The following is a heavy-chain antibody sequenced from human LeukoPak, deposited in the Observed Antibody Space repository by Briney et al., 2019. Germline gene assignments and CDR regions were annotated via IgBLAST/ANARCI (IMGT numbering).Heavy chain of an antibody. J-gene: IGHJ4*02. Sequence: PGGSLRLSCAASGFTFSSYAMSWVRQAPGKGLEWVSAISGSGGSTYYADSVKGRFTISRDNSKTTLYLQTNSLRAEDTAVYYCAKDLNGGFGELLSSYFDYWGQGTLVTVSS. CDR3: AKDLNGGFGELLSSYFDY. V-gene: IGHV3-23*01. CDR2: ISGSGGST. CDR1: GFTFSSYA. D-gene: IGHD3-10*01.